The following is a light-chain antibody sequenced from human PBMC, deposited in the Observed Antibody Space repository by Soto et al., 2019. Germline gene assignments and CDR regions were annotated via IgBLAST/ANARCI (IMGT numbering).Light chain of an antibody. CDR2: GAS. CDR1: QSVSSN. Sequence: EIVMTQSPATLSVSPGERATLSCRASQSVSSNLAGYQQKPGQTPRLLLYGASTRATGITARFSGSGSGTDFTLTISSLQSEDFAVYYCQQYNNWPPLAFGQGTKVEIK. V-gene: IGKV3-15*01. J-gene: IGKJ1*01. CDR3: QQYNNWPPLA.